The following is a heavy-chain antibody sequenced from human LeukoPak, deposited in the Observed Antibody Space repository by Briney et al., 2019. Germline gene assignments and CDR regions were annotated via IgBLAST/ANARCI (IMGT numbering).Heavy chain of an antibody. CDR1: GFTFSSYG. Sequence: GGSLRLSCAASGFTFSSYGMHWVRQAPGKGLEWVAFIRYDGSNKYYADSVKGRFTISRDNSKNTLYLQMNSLRAEDTAVYYCARDLPDSSFRGDAFDIWGQGTMVTVSS. CDR3: ARDLPDSSFRGDAFDI. J-gene: IGHJ3*02. CDR2: IRYDGSNK. V-gene: IGHV3-30*02. D-gene: IGHD3-22*01.